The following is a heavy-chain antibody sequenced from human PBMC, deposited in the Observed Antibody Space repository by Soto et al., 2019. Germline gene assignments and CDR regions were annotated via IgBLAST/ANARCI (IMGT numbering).Heavy chain of an antibody. D-gene: IGHD5-18*01. CDR3: ARDRVDTAMALDY. CDR2: IYYSGST. J-gene: IGHJ4*02. V-gene: IGHV4-59*01. Sequence: PSETLSLTCTVSGGSISSYYWSWIRQPPGKGLEWIGYIYYSGSTNYNPSLKSRVTISVDTSKNQFSLKLSSVTAADTAVYYCARDRVDTAMALDYWGQGTLVTVS. CDR1: GGSISSYY.